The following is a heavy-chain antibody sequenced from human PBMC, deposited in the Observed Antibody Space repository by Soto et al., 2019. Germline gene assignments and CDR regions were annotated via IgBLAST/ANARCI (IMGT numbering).Heavy chain of an antibody. CDR3: ARGRAGSCEY. V-gene: IGHV4-59*01. CDR2: ISKSAST. CDR1: GSSISSYY. D-gene: IGHD2-15*01. Sequence: QVQLQESGPGLVKPSETLSLTCTVSGSSISSYYWSWIRQSPGKGLEWVGYISKSASTSYNPSLKRRVTLSVGPTKNQVSVKLSSVTAADPAIYYGARGRAGSCEYWGQGTLVTVSS. J-gene: IGHJ4*01.